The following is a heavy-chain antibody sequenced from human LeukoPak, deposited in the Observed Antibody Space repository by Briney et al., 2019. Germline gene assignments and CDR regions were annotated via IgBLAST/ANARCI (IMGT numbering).Heavy chain of an antibody. J-gene: IGHJ4*02. V-gene: IGHV3-13*01. CDR1: GFTFSSYD. D-gene: IGHD2-2*01. CDR2: IGTAGDT. Sequence: PGGSLRLSCAASGFTFSSYDMHWVRQATGKGLEWVSAIGTAGDTYYPGSVKGRFTISRDNSKNTLYLQMNSLRAEDTAVYYCAGSNLVVPAAHWGQGTLVTVSS. CDR3: AGSNLVVPAAH.